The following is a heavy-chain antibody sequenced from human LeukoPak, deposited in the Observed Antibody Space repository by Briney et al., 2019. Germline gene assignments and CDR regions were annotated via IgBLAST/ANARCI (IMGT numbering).Heavy chain of an antibody. Sequence: PGGSLRLSCAASGFTFSNAWMSWVRQAPGKGLEWVGRIKSKPDGGTTDYAAPVKGRFTISRDDSKNTLYLQMNSLKTEDTAVYYCSRDLELRVDAFDIWGQGTMVTVSS. V-gene: IGHV3-15*01. CDR3: SRDLELRVDAFDI. D-gene: IGHD1-7*01. CDR1: GFTFSNAW. CDR2: IKSKPDGGTT. J-gene: IGHJ3*02.